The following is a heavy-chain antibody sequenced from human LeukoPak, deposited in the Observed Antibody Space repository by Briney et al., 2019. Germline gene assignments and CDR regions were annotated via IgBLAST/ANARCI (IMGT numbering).Heavy chain of an antibody. J-gene: IGHJ4*02. Sequence: SETLSLACTVSGGSVYTSDYYWGWVRQPPGKGPEWIGDIFYTGKTNYNPSLKSRVSISIDTSKNQFSLKLTSVTAADTAVYYCARVFDSWGQGTLVTVSS. V-gene: IGHV4-39*07. CDR2: IFYTGKT. CDR1: GGSVYTSDYY. CDR3: ARVFDS.